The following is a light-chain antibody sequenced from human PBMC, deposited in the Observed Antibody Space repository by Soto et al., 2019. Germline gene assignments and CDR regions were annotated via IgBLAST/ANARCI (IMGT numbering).Light chain of an antibody. J-gene: IGKJ1*01. Sequence: DIQMTQSPSSLSASLGDRVTITCRASQRISSYLNWYQQKPGKAPKLLIYAASSLQSGVPSRFSGSGSGTDFTLTISSLQPEDFATYYCQQSYSTAWTFGQGTKVEIK. CDR1: QRISSY. CDR2: AAS. V-gene: IGKV1-39*01. CDR3: QQSYSTAWT.